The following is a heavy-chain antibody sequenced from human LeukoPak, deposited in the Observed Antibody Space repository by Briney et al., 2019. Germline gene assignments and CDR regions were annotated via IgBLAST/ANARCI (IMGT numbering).Heavy chain of an antibody. Sequence: PGGSLRLSCAASGFTFSSYEMNWVRQAPGKGLERVSYISSSGSTIYYADSVKGRFTISRDNAKNSLYLQMNSLRAEDTAVYYCARDSLVVTAITPIFDYWGQGTLVTVSS. D-gene: IGHD2-21*02. CDR3: ARDSLVVTAITPIFDY. CDR2: ISSSGSTI. V-gene: IGHV3-48*03. CDR1: GFTFSSYE. J-gene: IGHJ4*02.